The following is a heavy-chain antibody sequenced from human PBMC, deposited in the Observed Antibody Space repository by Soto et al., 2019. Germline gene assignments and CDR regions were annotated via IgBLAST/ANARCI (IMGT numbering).Heavy chain of an antibody. D-gene: IGHD2-21*02. V-gene: IGHV4-59*01. Sequence: SETLSLTCTVSGGSISSYYWSWIRQPPGKGLEWIGYIYYSGSTNYNPSLKSRVTISVDTSKNQFSLKLSSVTAADTAVYYCAGVVSAIPSFAFDIWGQGTIVTVSS. CDR3: AGVVSAIPSFAFDI. CDR1: GGSISSYY. CDR2: IYYSGST. J-gene: IGHJ3*02.